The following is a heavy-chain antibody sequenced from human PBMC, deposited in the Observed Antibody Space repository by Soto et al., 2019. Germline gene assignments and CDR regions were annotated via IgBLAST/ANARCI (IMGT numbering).Heavy chain of an antibody. Sequence: PGGSLRLSCAASGFTFSSYAMHGVRQGPGKGLEWVAVISYDGSNKYYADSVKGRFTIYRDNSKNTLYLQMNSLRAEDTAVYYCARDLGNYGSGSNPLDYWGQGTLVTVSS. CDR2: ISYDGSNK. J-gene: IGHJ4*02. CDR3: ARDLGNYGSGSNPLDY. D-gene: IGHD3-10*01. CDR1: GFTFSSYA. V-gene: IGHV3-30-3*01.